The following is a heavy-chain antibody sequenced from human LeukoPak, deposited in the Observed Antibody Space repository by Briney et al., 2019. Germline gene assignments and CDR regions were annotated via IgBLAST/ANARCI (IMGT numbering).Heavy chain of an antibody. J-gene: IGHJ4*02. CDR2: IYYSGNT. D-gene: IGHD6-19*01. CDR1: GGSISSSSYY. Sequence: SETLSLTCTVSGGSISSSSYYWGWIRQPPGKGLEWIGSIYYSGNTYYNPSLKSRVTISVDTSKNQFSLKLSSVTAADTAVYYCATSKAKIAVAVHWGQGTLVTVSS. V-gene: IGHV4-39*01. CDR3: ATSKAKIAVAVH.